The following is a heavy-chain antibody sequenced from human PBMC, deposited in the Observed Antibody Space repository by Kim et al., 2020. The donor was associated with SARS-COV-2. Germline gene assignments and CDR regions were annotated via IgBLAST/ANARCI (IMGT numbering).Heavy chain of an antibody. CDR2: INSDGSST. CDR3: ARDWPLVRGVIDY. CDR1: GFTFSSYW. Sequence: GGSLRLSCVASGFTFSSYWMHWVRQAPGKGLVWVSRINSDGSSTSYADSVKGRFTVSRDNAKNTLYLQMNSLGAEDTAVYYCARDWPLVRGVIDYWGQGTLVTVSS. J-gene: IGHJ4*02. D-gene: IGHD3-10*01. V-gene: IGHV3-74*01.